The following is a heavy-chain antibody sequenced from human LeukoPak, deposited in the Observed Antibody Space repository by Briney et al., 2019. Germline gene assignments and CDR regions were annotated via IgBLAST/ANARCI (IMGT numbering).Heavy chain of an antibody. CDR3: ARGFKWIQKTSGAFDI. CDR1: GYTFTSYD. CDR2: MNPNSGNT. Sequence: ASVKVSCKASGYTFTSYDINWVRQATGQGLEWMGWMNPNSGNTGYAQKFQGRVTMTRNTSISTAYMELSSLRSEDTAVYYCARGFKWIQKTSGAFDIWGQGTMVTVSS. J-gene: IGHJ3*02. V-gene: IGHV1-8*01. D-gene: IGHD5-18*01.